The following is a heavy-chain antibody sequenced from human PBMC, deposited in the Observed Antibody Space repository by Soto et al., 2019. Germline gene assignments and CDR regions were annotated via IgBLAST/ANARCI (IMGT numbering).Heavy chain of an antibody. Sequence: TSETLSLTCTVSGGSISSSSYYWGWIRQPPGKGLEWIGSIYYSGSTYYNPSLKSRVTISVDTSKNQFSLKLSSVTAADTAVYYCARQTDTGLLWFGELNWFDPWGQGTLVTVS. D-gene: IGHD3-10*01. CDR2: IYYSGST. CDR3: ARQTDTGLLWFGELNWFDP. CDR1: GGSISSSSYY. V-gene: IGHV4-39*01. J-gene: IGHJ5*02.